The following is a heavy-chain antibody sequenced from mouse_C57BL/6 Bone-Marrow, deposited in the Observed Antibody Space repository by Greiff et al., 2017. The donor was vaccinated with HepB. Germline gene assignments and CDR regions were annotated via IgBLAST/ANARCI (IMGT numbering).Heavy chain of an antibody. CDR2: IDPEDGET. V-gene: IGHV14-2*01. D-gene: IGHD1-1*01. CDR3: STYGSSYCYAMDY. CDR1: GFNIKDYY. J-gene: IGHJ4*01. Sequence: VQLKESGAELVKPGASVKLSCTASGFNIKDYYMHWVKQRTEQGLEWIGRIDPEDGETKYAPKFQGKATITADTSANTAYLQLSSLTSEDTAVYYWSTYGSSYCYAMDYWGQGTSVTVSS.